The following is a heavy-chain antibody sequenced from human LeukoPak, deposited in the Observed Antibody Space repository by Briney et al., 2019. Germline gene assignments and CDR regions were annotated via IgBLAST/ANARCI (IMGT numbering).Heavy chain of an antibody. Sequence: GESLRLSCAASGFTFSSYAMSWVRQAPGKGLEWVSAISGSGGSTYYADSVKGRFTIPRDNSKNTLYLQMNSLRAEDTAVYYCAKDVRNSFAAYGMDVWGQGTTVTVSS. CDR2: ISGSGGST. D-gene: IGHD2-21*01. CDR3: AKDVRNSFAAYGMDV. V-gene: IGHV3-23*01. CDR1: GFTFSSYA. J-gene: IGHJ6*02.